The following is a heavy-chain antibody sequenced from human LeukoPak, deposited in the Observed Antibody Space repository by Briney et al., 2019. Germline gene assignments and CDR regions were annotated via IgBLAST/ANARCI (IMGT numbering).Heavy chain of an antibody. J-gene: IGHJ3*02. CDR2: ISSSGSTI. V-gene: IGHV3-48*03. D-gene: IGHD2-2*01. CDR1: GFTFSSYE. CDR3: AREGYCSSTSCYVSAFDI. Sequence: QSGGSLRLSCAASGFTFSSYEMNWVRQAPGKGREWVSYISSSGSTIYYADSVKGRFTISRDNAKNSLYLQMNSLRAEDTAVYYCAREGYCSSTSCYVSAFDIWGQGTMVTVSS.